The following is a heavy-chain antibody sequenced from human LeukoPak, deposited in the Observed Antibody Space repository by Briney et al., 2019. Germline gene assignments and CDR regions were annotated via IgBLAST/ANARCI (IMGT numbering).Heavy chain of an antibody. CDR2: IKQDGSEK. CDR1: GFTFSNYW. D-gene: IGHD1-14*01. Sequence: GASLRLSCAASGFTFSNYWMNWLRQPPGKGLEWVANIKQDGSEKYYVDSVKGRFTISRDNAKNSLYLQMNSLRAEDAGVYYCAKEGAYPIITYDSWGQGTLVTVSS. V-gene: IGHV3-7*01. CDR3: AKEGAYPIITYDS. J-gene: IGHJ5*01.